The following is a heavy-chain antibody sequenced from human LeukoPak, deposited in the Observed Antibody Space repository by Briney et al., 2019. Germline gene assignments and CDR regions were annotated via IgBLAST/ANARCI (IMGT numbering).Heavy chain of an antibody. CDR3: ARQAFTGYMPLPFDI. V-gene: IGHV4-59*11. CDR2: IYYSGST. J-gene: IGHJ3*02. Sequence: SSETLSLTCTVSGGSISSHYWRWIRQPPGKGLEWIGYIYYSGSTNSNPSLKSRITISVDTTKNQFFLQLSVVTAADPVVYYCARQAFTGYMPLPFDIWGQGTMVTVSS. D-gene: IGHD3-9*01. CDR1: GGSISSHY.